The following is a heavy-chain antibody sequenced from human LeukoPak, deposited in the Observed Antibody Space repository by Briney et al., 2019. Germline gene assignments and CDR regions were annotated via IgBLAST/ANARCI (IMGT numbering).Heavy chain of an antibody. CDR2: IYTSGST. CDR1: GGSISSYY. Sequence: PSETLSLTCTVSGGSISSYYWSWIRQPAGKGLEWIGRIYTSGSTNYNPSLKSRVTMSVDTSKNQFSLKLSSVTAADTAVYYCARIMGATSRGAFDIWGQGTMVTVSS. CDR3: ARIMGATSRGAFDI. J-gene: IGHJ3*02. D-gene: IGHD1-26*01. V-gene: IGHV4-4*07.